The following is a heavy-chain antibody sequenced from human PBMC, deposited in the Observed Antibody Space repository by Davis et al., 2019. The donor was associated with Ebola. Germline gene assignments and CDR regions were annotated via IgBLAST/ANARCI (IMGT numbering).Heavy chain of an antibody. V-gene: IGHV1-3*01. CDR3: ARAGITMVQGVISHFDY. D-gene: IGHD3-10*01. J-gene: IGHJ4*02. CDR1: GYTFTSYA. Sequence: AASVKVSCKASGYTFTSYAMHWVRQAPGQRLEWMGWINAGNGNTKYSQKLQGRVSITRDTSASTAYMELSSLRSEDTAVYYCARAGITMVQGVISHFDYWGQGTLVTVSS. CDR2: INAGNGNT.